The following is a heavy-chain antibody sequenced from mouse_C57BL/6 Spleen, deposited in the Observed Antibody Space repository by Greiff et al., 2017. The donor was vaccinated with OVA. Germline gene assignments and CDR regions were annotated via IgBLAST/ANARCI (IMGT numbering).Heavy chain of an antibody. CDR3: ARSMGNYEFAY. J-gene: IGHJ3*01. CDR2: IDPSDSET. V-gene: IGHV1-52*01. Sequence: VQLQQPGAELVRPGSSVKLSCKASGYTFTSYWMHWVKQRPIQGLEWIGNIDPSDSETHYNQKFKDKATLTVDKSSSTAYMQLSSLTSEDSAVYYCARSMGNYEFAYWGQGTLVTVSA. CDR1: GYTFTSYW. D-gene: IGHD2-1*01.